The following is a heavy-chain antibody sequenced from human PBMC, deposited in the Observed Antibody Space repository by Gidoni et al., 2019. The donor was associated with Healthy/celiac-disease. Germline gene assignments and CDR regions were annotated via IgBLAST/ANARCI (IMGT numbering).Heavy chain of an antibody. V-gene: IGHV3-30-3*01. CDR1: GFTLSSYA. D-gene: IGHD2-8*01. CDR2: ISYDGSNK. CDR3: ARGRVYASRENWFDP. Sequence: QVQLVESGGGVVQPGRSLRLSCAASGFTLSSYAMHWVRQAPGKGLGWVAVISYDGSNKYYADSVKGRFTISRDNSKNTLYLQMNSLRAEDTAVYYCARGRVYASRENWFDPWGQGTLVTVSS. J-gene: IGHJ5*02.